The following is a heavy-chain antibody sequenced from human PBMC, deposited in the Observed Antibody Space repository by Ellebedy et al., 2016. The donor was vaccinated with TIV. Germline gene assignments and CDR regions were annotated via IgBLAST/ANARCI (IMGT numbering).Heavy chain of an antibody. J-gene: IGHJ4*02. CDR1: GFTFSSYW. Sequence: GESLKIPCAASGFTFSSYWMSWVRQAPGKGLECVANINKDESEKYYVDSVKGRFTISRDNAKNSLYLQMNSLRAEDTAVYYCARDGNNHGSDLDYWGQGTLVTVSS. CDR3: ARDGNNHGSDLDY. D-gene: IGHD1/OR15-1a*01. V-gene: IGHV3-7*01. CDR2: INKDESEK.